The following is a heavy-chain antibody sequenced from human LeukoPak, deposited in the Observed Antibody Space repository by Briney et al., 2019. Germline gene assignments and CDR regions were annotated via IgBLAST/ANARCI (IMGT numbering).Heavy chain of an antibody. V-gene: IGHV1-18*01. CDR3: AREGYTSGFPFDI. Sequence: ASVKVSCKASGYSFINYGISGVRQAPGQGLEWMGWISVNNGDTNFAQKLQGRVTMTTDTSTSTAYMELRSLRSDDTAVYYCAREGYTSGFPFDIWGQGTMVTVSS. D-gene: IGHD6-19*01. CDR2: ISVNNGDT. J-gene: IGHJ3*02. CDR1: GYSFINYG.